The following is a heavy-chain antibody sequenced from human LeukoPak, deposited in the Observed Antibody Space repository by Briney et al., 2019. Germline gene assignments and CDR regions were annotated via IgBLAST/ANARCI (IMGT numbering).Heavy chain of an antibody. Sequence: QTGGSLRLSCAASGFTFSSYAMSWVRQAPGKGLEWVSTISGSADSTYYADSVKGRFTISRDNSMHTLYLQMTSLRAEDTAVYHCAKDWLRGSGSYMGYADYWGQGTLVTVSS. CDR2: ISGSADST. CDR1: GFTFSSYA. V-gene: IGHV3-23*01. CDR3: AKDWLRGSGSYMGYADY. D-gene: IGHD3-10*01. J-gene: IGHJ4*02.